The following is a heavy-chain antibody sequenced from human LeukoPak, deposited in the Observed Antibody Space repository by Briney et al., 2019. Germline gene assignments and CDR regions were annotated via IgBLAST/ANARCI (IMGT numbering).Heavy chain of an antibody. D-gene: IGHD6-13*01. CDR1: GFRFSDYG. V-gene: IGHV3-30*03. CDR3: ARDGYSSSWYRGYYYGMDV. Sequence: RGSLRLSCAASGFRFSDYGMHWVRQAPGKGLEWVAVIAYDGSLRYYADSVKGRFTISRDNSKNTLYLQMNSLRAEDTAVYYCARDGYSSSWYRGYYYGMDVWGQGTTVTVSS. J-gene: IGHJ6*02. CDR2: IAYDGSLR.